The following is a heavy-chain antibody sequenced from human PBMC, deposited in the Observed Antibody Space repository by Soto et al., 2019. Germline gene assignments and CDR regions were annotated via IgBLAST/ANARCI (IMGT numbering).Heavy chain of an antibody. J-gene: IGHJ1*01. CDR2: INHSGST. Sequence: SETLSLTCAVYGGSFSGYYWSWIRQPPGKGLEWIGEINHSGSTNYNPSLKSRVTISVDTSKNQFSRKLRSVTAADTAVYYCARGESPNYDLWSGYYTEYFQHGGQGTLVTVSS. CDR3: ARGESPNYDLWSGYYTEYFQH. D-gene: IGHD3-3*01. V-gene: IGHV4-34*01. CDR1: GGSFSGYY.